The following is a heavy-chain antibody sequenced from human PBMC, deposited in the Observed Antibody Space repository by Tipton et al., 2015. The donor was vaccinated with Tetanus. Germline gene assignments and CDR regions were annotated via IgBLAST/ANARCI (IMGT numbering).Heavy chain of an antibody. D-gene: IGHD1-1*01. J-gene: IGHJ3*02. Sequence: LSLTCAASGFTFSNAWMSWVRQAPGKGLVWVSRISSDGSSTSYADSVKGRITISRDNAKNTLYLQMNSLRVEDTAVYYCARAQGWNGDAFDIWGQGTMVSVSS. CDR3: ARAQGWNGDAFDI. CDR1: GFTFSNAW. V-gene: IGHV3-74*01. CDR2: ISSDGSST.